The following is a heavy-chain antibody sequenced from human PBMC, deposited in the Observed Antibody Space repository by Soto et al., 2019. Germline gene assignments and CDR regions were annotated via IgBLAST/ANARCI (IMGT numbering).Heavy chain of an antibody. J-gene: IGHJ4*02. CDR2: IIPILGIA. CDR1: GGTFSSYT. Sequence: QVQLVQSGAEAKKPGSSVKVSCKASGGTFSSYTISWVRQAPGQGLEWMGRIIPILGIANYAQKFQGRVTITADKSTSTAYMELSSLRSEDTAVYHCARDEPSIAVAMGYWGQGTLVTVS. D-gene: IGHD6-19*01. CDR3: ARDEPSIAVAMGY. V-gene: IGHV1-69*08.